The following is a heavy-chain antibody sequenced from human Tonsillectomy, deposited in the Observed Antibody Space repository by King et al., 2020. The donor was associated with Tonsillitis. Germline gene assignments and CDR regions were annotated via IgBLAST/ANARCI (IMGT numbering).Heavy chain of an antibody. V-gene: IGHV3-30*02. CDR1: GFTFSNYG. CDR3: AANPEDWLPNDY. J-gene: IGHJ4*02. D-gene: IGHD3-9*01. CDR2: IHSDGTNE. Sequence: VQLVESGGGVVQPGGSLRLSCAASGFTFSNYGMHWVRQAPGKGLEWVAFIHSDGTNEYYADSVKGRFAISRDNPRNTLYLQMNSLRPEDTAVYYCAANPEDWLPNDYWGQGTLVTVSS.